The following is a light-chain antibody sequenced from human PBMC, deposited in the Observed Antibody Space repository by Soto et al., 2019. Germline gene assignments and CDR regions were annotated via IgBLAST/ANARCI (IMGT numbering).Light chain of an antibody. CDR3: FSYTANDNWV. CDR1: NSDVGRYNS. CDR2: AVR. Sequence: QSALTQPASVSGSPGQSVTISCTGTNSDVGRYNSVSWYQQLPGKAPQLIISAVRQRPSGVPDRFSGSKSGNTASLTISGLQTDDEADYFCFSYTANDNWVFGGGTKLTVL. J-gene: IGLJ3*02. V-gene: IGLV2-11*01.